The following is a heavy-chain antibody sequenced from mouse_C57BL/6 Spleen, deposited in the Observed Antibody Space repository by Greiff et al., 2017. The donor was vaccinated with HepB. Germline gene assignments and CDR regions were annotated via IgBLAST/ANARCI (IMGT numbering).Heavy chain of an antibody. CDR1: GYTFTSYW. CDR3: ARGAYYSNYSAMDY. Sequence: QVQLQQSGAELVMPGASVKLSCKASGYTFTSYWMHWVKQRPGQGLEWIGEIDPSDSYTNYNQKFKGKSTLTVDKSSSTAYMQLSSLTSEDSAVYYCARGAYYSNYSAMDYWGQGTSVTVSS. D-gene: IGHD2-5*01. J-gene: IGHJ4*01. V-gene: IGHV1-69*01. CDR2: IDPSDSYT.